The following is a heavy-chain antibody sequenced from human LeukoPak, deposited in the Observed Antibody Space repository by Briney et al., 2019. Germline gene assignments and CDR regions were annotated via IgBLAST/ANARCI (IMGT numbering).Heavy chain of an antibody. V-gene: IGHV1-2*02. CDR2: INPNSGGT. CDR1: GFTFTSSA. Sequence: ASVKVSCKASGFTFTSSAMHWVRQAPGQGPEWMGWINPNSGGTNYAQKFQGRVTMTRDTSISTAYMELSRLRSDDTAVYYCARGGSRLRQLVLFNGDWFDPWGQGTLSPSPQ. D-gene: IGHD6-13*01. J-gene: IGHJ5*02. CDR3: ARGGSRLRQLVLFNGDWFDP.